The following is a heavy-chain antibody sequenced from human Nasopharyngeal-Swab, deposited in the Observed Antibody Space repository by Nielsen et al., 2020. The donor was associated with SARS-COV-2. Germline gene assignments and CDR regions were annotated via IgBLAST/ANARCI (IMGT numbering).Heavy chain of an antibody. V-gene: IGHV3-21*01. D-gene: IGHD2/OR15-2a*01. CDR2: ISSSSSYI. J-gene: IGHJ6*02. Sequence: WIRQPPEKGLEWVSSISSSSSYIYYADSVKGRFTISRDNAKNSLYLQMNSLRAEDTAVYYCARDSNGMDVWGQGTTVTVSS. CDR3: ARDSNGMDV.